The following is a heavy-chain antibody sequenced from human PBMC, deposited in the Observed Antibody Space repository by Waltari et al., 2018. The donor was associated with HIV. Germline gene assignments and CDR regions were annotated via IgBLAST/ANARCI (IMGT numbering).Heavy chain of an antibody. J-gene: IGHJ6*02. CDR2: RNGRSDSG. Sequence: EVQLVESGGGLVKPGGSLRRSCAASGFLFSSFFLSGVREAQGKGGECVSTRNGRSDSGYYADSGRGRFTISRDKSANTVYLQLDSLRAEDTAVYYWVKVIVHAYYYNGLDAWGQGTAVTVSS. CDR1: GFLFSSFF. CDR3: VKVIVHAYYYNGLDA. D-gene: IGHD3-10*01. V-gene: IGHV3-23*04.